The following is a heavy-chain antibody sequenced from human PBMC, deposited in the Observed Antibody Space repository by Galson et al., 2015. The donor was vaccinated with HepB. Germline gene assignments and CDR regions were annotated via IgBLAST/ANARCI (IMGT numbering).Heavy chain of an antibody. D-gene: IGHD2-2*01. CDR1: GYTFTSYG. CDR3: ARDGSYQLPTEFDY. V-gene: IGHV1-18*01. J-gene: IGHJ4*02. Sequence: SVKVSCKASGYTFTSYGISWVRQVPGQGLEWMGWISAYNGNTNYAQKLQGRVTMTTDTSTSTAYMELRSLRSDDTAVYYCARDGSYQLPTEFDYWGQGTLVTVSS. CDR2: ISAYNGNT.